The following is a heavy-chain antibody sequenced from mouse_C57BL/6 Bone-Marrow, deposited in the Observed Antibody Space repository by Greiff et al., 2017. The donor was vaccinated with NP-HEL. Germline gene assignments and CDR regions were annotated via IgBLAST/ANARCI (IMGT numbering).Heavy chain of an antibody. V-gene: IGHV1-36*01. D-gene: IGHD1-1*01. CDR1: GFTFTDYY. CDR2: VYPYNGGT. J-gene: IGHJ1*03. CDR3: ARDFTTVVGRYFDV. Sequence: EAKLMESGPVLVKPGPSVKISCKASGFTFTDYYMHWVKQSHGKSLEWIGLVYPYNGGTSYTQKFKGKATLTVDTSSSTAYMELNSLTSEDSAVYYGARDFTTVVGRYFDVWGTGTTVTVSS.